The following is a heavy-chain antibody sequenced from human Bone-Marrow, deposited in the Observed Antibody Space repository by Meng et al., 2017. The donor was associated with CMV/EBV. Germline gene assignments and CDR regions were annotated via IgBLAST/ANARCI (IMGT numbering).Heavy chain of an antibody. CDR2: IKQDGSEK. D-gene: IGHD6-6*01. V-gene: IGHV3-7*01. J-gene: IGHJ4*02. Sequence: GGSLRLSCAASGFTFSSYWMSWVRQAPGKGLEWVANIKQDGSEKYYVDSVKGRFTISRDNAKNSLYLQMNSLRAEDTAVYYCSSTIAAHPVLCDYWGQGTLVTVSS. CDR3: SSTIAAHPVLCDY. CDR1: GFTFSSYW.